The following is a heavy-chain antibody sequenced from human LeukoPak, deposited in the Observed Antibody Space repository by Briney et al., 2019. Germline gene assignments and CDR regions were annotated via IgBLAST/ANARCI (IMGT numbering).Heavy chain of an antibody. D-gene: IGHD2-2*01. CDR1: GYTFTSYG. CDR3: ARVRGCSSTSCYLYYYYYMDV. V-gene: IGHV1-18*01. Sequence: ASVKVSRKASGYTFTSYGISWVRQTPGQGLEWMGGISAYNGNTNYAQKLQGRVTMTTDTSTSTAYMELRSLRSDDTAVYYCARVRGCSSTSCYLYYYYYMDVWGKGTTVTVSS. CDR2: ISAYNGNT. J-gene: IGHJ6*03.